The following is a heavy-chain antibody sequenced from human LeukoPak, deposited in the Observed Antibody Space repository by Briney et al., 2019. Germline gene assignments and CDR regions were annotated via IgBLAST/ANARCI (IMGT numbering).Heavy chain of an antibody. Sequence: PSLTLSLPCAISRDSVYSNSAVWHWIRQSPSRVLEWLGRTYYRYKLYNVHAVSVKSRVTINQNTSKNQFFLQLNSVTAEDTAVYYCARGPARTYYDILTGTRDPYYYYAMDVWGKGTTVTVSS. V-gene: IGHV6-1*01. J-gene: IGHJ6*04. CDR2: TYYRYKLYN. D-gene: IGHD3-9*01. CDR3: ARGPARTYYDILTGTRDPYYYYAMDV. CDR1: RDSVYSNSAV.